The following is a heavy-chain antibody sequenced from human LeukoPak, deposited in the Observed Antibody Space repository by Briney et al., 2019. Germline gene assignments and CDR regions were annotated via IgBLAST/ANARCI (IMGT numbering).Heavy chain of an antibody. CDR2: INPNSGDT. Sequence: LGASVKVSCKASGYTFTGYYMYWVRQAPGQGLEWMGWINPNSGDTKYAQNFQGRVTMTRDTSITTAYVEVSRLGSDDTAIYYCAREHTYGVHNAFDIWGQGTMVTVSS. V-gene: IGHV1-2*03. D-gene: IGHD5-18*01. CDR1: GYTFTGYY. J-gene: IGHJ3*02. CDR3: AREHTYGVHNAFDI.